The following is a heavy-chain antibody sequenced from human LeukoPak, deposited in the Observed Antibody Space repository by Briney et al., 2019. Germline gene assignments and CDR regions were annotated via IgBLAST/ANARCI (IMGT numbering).Heavy chain of an antibody. J-gene: IGHJ4*02. CDR3: ARGARGSYSY. D-gene: IGHD1-26*01. Sequence: SETLSLTCTGSGGHISSSYWRWFRQPPGKGLEWIGYIYYSGSTNYNPSLKSRVTISVDTSKNQFSLKLSSVTAADTDVYYCARGARGSYSYWGQGTLVTVSS. V-gene: IGHV4-59*08. CDR2: IYYSGST. CDR1: GGHISSSY.